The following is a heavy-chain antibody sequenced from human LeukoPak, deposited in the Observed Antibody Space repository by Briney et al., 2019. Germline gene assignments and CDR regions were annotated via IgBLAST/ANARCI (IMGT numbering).Heavy chain of an antibody. V-gene: IGHV4-39*01. J-gene: IGHJ5*02. Sequence: SETLSLTCTVSGGSISSSNYYWAWIRQPPGKGLEWIANIFYTGSTYYNPSLKSRVTISVDTSKNQFSLRLSSVTATDTAVYYCARLNKPGWFDPWGQGTLVTVSS. CDR1: GGSISSSNYY. CDR3: ARLNKPGWFDP. D-gene: IGHD1-14*01. CDR2: IFYTGST.